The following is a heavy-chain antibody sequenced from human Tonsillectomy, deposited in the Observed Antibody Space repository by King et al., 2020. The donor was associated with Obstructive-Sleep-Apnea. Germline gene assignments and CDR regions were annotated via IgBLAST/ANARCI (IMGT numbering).Heavy chain of an antibody. CDR1: GFTFSRYG. D-gene: IGHD3-22*01. J-gene: IGHJ6*02. Sequence: VQLVESGGGVVQPGRSLRLSCGASGFTFSRYGMHWVRPAPGKGLEWVAVISYDGSNKYYVDSVKGRFTISRDNSKNTLYLQMNSLRAEDTAVYYCYSSGYYQELQPFGSYYGMDVWGQGTTVTVSS. V-gene: IGHV3-30*03. CDR2: ISYDGSNK. CDR3: YSSGYYQELQPFGSYYGMDV.